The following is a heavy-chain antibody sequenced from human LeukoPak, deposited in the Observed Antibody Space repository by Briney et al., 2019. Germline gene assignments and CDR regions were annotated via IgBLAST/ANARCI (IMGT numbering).Heavy chain of an antibody. CDR3: ARVYGPGGYYYYGMDV. Sequence: GGPLRLSCAASGFTFSSYGMHWVRQAPGKGLEWVAFIRYDGSNKYYADSVKGRFTISRDNSKNTLYLQMNSLRAEDTAVYYCARVYGPGGYYYYGMDVWGQGTTVTVSS. CDR1: GFTFSSYG. CDR2: IRYDGSNK. D-gene: IGHD3-10*01. J-gene: IGHJ6*02. V-gene: IGHV3-30*02.